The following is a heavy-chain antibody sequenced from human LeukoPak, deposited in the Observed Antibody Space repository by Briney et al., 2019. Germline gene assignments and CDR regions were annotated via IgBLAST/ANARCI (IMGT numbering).Heavy chain of an antibody. J-gene: IGHJ4*02. CDR3: AKDLAFRRIVVVVAATPIDY. CDR1: GFPFSSYG. CDR2: IPYDGSDK. Sequence: PGGSLRLSCAASGFPFSSYGMHWVRQAPGKGLEWVAFIPYDGSDKFYADSVKGRFTISRDNSKNTLYLQMNSLRAEDTAVYYCAKDLAFRRIVVVVAATPIDYWGQGTLVTVSS. V-gene: IGHV3-30*02. D-gene: IGHD2-15*01.